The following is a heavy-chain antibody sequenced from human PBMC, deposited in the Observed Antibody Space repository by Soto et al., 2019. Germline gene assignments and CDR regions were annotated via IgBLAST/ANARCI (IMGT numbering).Heavy chain of an antibody. CDR1: GGTFSTHG. CDR3: ARDRRGYSYGYFFMGMDV. D-gene: IGHD5-18*01. Sequence: QVQLLQSGAEVKELGSSVKVSCKASGGTFSTHGISWVRQAPGKGLEWMGGIIPIFRTGKSAQKFQGRVTITADEFTSTVYMELSSLRHEDTAVYFCARDRRGYSYGYFFMGMDVWGQGTTVTVSS. J-gene: IGHJ6*01. V-gene: IGHV1-69*12. CDR2: IIPIFRTG.